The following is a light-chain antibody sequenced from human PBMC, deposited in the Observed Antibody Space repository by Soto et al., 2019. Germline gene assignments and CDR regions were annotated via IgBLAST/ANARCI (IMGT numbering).Light chain of an antibody. CDR2: GAS. Sequence: EIVLTQSPGTLSLSPGERATLSCRASHSVSSSYLAWYQQKPGQAPRLLIYGASSRATGIPDRFSGSGSGTDFTLTISRLEPEEFAVYYCQQYGSSPLTFGGGTKVEIK. CDR1: HSVSSSY. V-gene: IGKV3-20*01. J-gene: IGKJ4*01. CDR3: QQYGSSPLT.